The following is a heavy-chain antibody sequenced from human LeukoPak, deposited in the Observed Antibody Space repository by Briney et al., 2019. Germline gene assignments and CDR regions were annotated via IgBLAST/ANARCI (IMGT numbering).Heavy chain of an antibody. CDR2: ISSSGSTI. CDR3: ASAGLVYSSGWYLETPFDY. J-gene: IGHJ4*02. D-gene: IGHD6-13*01. Sequence: GGSLRLSCAASGFTFSSYEMNWVRQAPGKGLEWVSYISSSGSTIYYADSVKGRFTISRDNAKNSLYLQMNSLRAEDTAVYYCASAGLVYSSGWYLETPFDYWGQGTLVTVSS. CDR1: GFTFSSYE. V-gene: IGHV3-48*03.